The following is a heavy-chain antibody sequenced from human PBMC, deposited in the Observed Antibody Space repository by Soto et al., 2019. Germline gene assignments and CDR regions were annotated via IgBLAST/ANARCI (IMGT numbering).Heavy chain of an antibody. V-gene: IGHV3-30*18. CDR3: AKDYLSWFDP. CDR1: GFTFSSYG. J-gene: IGHJ5*02. CDR2: ISYDGSNK. D-gene: IGHD3-16*02. Sequence: PGGSLRLSCAASGFTFSSYGMHWVRQAPGKGLEWVAVISYDGSNKYYADSVKGRFTISRDNSKNTLYLQMNSLRAEDTAVYYCAKDYLSWFDPWGQGTLVTVSS.